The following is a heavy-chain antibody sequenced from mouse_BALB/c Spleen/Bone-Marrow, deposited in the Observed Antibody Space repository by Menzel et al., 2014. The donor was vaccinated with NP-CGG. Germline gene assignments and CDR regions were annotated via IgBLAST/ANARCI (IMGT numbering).Heavy chain of an antibody. Sequence: EVMLVESGGDLVKPGGFLKLSCAASGFTFXSYGFFWVRQTPDKRLEWVATISNGGTFTYYPDSVKGRFTISRDNAKNTLYLQMSSLKSEDTAMYYCSRRQSGNYAMDYWGQGTSVTVSS. CDR3: SRRQSGNYAMDY. V-gene: IGHV5-6*02. CDR2: ISNGGTFT. J-gene: IGHJ4*01. CDR1: GFTFXSYG.